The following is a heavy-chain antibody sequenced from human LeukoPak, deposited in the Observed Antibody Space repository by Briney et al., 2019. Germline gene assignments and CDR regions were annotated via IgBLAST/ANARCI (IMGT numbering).Heavy chain of an antibody. CDR1: GFTSSDYY. J-gene: IGHJ4*02. CDR3: AKLYCSGGSCYFDY. D-gene: IGHD2-15*01. V-gene: IGHV3-11*01. CDR2: ISSSGSTI. Sequence: GGSLRLSCAASGFTSSDYYMSWIRQAPGKGLEWVSYISSSGSTIYYADSVKGRFTISRDNAKNSLYLQMNSLRAEDTAVYYCAKLYCSGGSCYFDYWGQGTLVTVSS.